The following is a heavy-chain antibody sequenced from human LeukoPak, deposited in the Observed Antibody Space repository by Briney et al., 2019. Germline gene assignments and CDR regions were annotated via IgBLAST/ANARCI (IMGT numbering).Heavy chain of an antibody. CDR3: ARDEYYNDGSSYHYCLYY. D-gene: IGHD3-22*01. CDR1: GFTVSSNY. Sequence: GGSLRLSCAASGFTVSSNYMSWVRQAPGKGLEWVSVIYSGGSTYYADSVKGRFTISRDNSKNTLYLQMNSMRAEDTAVYFCARDEYYNDGSSYHYCLYYWGQGTLVTVSS. J-gene: IGHJ4*02. V-gene: IGHV3-66*01. CDR2: IYSGGST.